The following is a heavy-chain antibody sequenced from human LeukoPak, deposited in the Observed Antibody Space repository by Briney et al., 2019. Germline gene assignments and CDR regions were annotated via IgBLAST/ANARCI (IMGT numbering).Heavy chain of an antibody. CDR2: INPNSGGT. J-gene: IGHJ5*02. V-gene: IGHV1-2*02. Sequence: GASVKVSCNASGYTFTGYYMHWERQAPGQGLEWMGWINPNSGGTNYAQKFQGRVTMTRDTSISTAYMELSRLRSDDTAVYYCARGSLWFGELLFTFDPWGQGTLVTVSS. D-gene: IGHD3-10*01. CDR3: ARGSLWFGELLFTFDP. CDR1: GYTFTGYY.